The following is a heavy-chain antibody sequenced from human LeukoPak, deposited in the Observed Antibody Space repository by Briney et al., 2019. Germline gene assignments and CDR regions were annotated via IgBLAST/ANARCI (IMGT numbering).Heavy chain of an antibody. V-gene: IGHV1-2*06. J-gene: IGHJ4*02. CDR1: GYTVTSYY. CDR3: ARGAWDYDGKDY. Sequence: GASVKVSCKASGYTVTSYYMHWVRQAPGQGLEWMGRINPRIGDTNSARRFQGRVTMTRDTSISTAYMDLNRLTSDDTAVYYCARGAWDYDGKDYWGQGTLVTVSS. CDR2: INPRIGDT. D-gene: IGHD1-7*01.